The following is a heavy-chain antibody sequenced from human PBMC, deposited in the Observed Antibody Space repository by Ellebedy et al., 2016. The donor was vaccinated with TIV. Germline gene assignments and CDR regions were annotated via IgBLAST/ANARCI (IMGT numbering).Heavy chain of an antibody. CDR2: ITHSGST. CDR3: AREGYTEMSTLNLDY. Sequence: MPSETLSLTCAAYGGSFSGYYWSWIRQPPGKGLEWIGEITHSGSTKYNPSLKSRVTISVHTSKKQFPLKLSSVTAADTAVYYCAREGYTEMSTLNLDYWGQGTLVTVSS. D-gene: IGHD5-24*01. CDR1: GGSFSGYY. V-gene: IGHV4-34*01. J-gene: IGHJ4*02.